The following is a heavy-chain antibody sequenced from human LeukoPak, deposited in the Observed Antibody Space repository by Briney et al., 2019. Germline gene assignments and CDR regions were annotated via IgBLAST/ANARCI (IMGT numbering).Heavy chain of an antibody. CDR2: IRFDGSNK. Sequence: GGSLRLSCAASGFTFSSYDMHWVRQAPGKGLEWVAFIRFDGSNKYYADSVKGRFTISRDNSKNTLYLQMNSLRTEDTAVYYCAKDGLQYCTSTNCLGGYWGQGTLVTVSS. V-gene: IGHV3-30*02. CDR3: AKDGLQYCTSTNCLGGY. J-gene: IGHJ4*02. CDR1: GFTFSSYD. D-gene: IGHD2-2*01.